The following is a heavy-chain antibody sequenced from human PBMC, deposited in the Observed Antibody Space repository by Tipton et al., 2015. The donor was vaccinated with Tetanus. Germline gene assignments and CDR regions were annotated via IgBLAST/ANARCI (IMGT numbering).Heavy chain of an antibody. CDR2: INTYNGNT. CDR1: GYTFPSYG. Sequence: QVQLVQSGAEVKEPGASVKVSCKTSGYTFPSYGITWVRQAPGQGLEWMGWINTYNGNTSYAQKLQGRVTMTTDRSTRTAYMGLRSLRSDDTAVYYCARVVIGTRPFDYWGQGTLVTVSS. J-gene: IGHJ4*02. CDR3: ARVVIGTRPFDY. V-gene: IGHV1-18*01. D-gene: IGHD6-6*01.